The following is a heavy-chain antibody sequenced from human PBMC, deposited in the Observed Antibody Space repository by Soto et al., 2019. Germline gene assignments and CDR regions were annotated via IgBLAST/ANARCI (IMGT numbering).Heavy chain of an antibody. Sequence: PGGSLGLSCAASVFTFSSYGMHWVRQAPGKGLEWVAVIWYDGSNKYYADSVKGRFTISRDNSKNTLYLQMNSLRAEDTAVYYCARDYRWGGSSGYYPTWYFDLWGRGTLVTVSS. CDR1: VFTFSSYG. J-gene: IGHJ2*01. CDR2: IWYDGSNK. V-gene: IGHV3-33*01. CDR3: ARDYRWGGSSGYYPTWYFDL. D-gene: IGHD3-22*01.